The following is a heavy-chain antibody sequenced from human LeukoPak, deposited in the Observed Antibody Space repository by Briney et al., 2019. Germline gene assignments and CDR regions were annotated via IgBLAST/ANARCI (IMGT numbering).Heavy chain of an antibody. CDR1: GGSINGYY. J-gene: IGHJ6*03. Sequence: SETLSLTCTVSGGSINGYYWSWIRQSPGKGLESLGYIYYTGSTNYNPSLKSRVTMSVDTSRNQFFLRLSSVTAADTAVYYCARAGYSSSWYAGGYYYYMDVWGKGTTVTISS. V-gene: IGHV4-59*01. CDR3: ARAGYSSSWYAGGYYYYMDV. CDR2: IYYTGST. D-gene: IGHD6-13*01.